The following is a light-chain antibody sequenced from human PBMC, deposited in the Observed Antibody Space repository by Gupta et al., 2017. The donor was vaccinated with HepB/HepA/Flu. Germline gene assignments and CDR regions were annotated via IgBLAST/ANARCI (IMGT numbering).Light chain of an antibody. Sequence: QSVLTQPPSASGTPGQRVTISCSGSISNIGRNTVNWYQQLPGTAPKLLIYSNNQRPPGVPDRFSGSKSGTSASVAISGLQAEDEADYYCAAWDDSLNGVVFGGGTKLTVL. CDR2: SNN. J-gene: IGLJ2*01. V-gene: IGLV1-44*01. CDR3: AAWDDSLNGVV. CDR1: ISNIGRNT.